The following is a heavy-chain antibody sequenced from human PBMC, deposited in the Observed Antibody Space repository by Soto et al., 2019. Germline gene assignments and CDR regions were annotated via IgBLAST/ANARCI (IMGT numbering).Heavy chain of an antibody. Sequence: ASVKASCKACGYTFTSYAMHWVRQAPGQRLEWMGWINAGNGNTKYSQKFQGRVTITRDTSASTAYMELSSLRSEDTAVYYCARSRTIFRPNRENWFDPWGQGTLVTVSS. CDR2: INAGNGNT. D-gene: IGHD3-3*01. CDR1: GYTFTSYA. CDR3: ARSRTIFRPNRENWFDP. V-gene: IGHV1-3*01. J-gene: IGHJ5*02.